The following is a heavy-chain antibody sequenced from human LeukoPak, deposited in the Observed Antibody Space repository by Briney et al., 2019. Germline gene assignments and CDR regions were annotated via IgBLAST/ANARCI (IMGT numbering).Heavy chain of an antibody. D-gene: IGHD5-18*01. V-gene: IGHV4-59*01. CDR1: VGSINSYY. Sequence: SESLSLTCTVSVGSINSYYWSWIRQSPRNGQEWIGYIYYSGSTNYNPSLKSRATISADTSKNQFSLKLSSVTAADTAVYYCARAGYSFGLDYWGQGTLVTVSS. J-gene: IGHJ4*02. CDR3: ARAGYSFGLDY. CDR2: IYYSGST.